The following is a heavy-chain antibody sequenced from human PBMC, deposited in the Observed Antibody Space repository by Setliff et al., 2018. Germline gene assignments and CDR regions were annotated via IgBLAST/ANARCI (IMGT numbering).Heavy chain of an antibody. CDR1: GYSLVTHY. CDR3: ARAGLASAGRKGVLDY. V-gene: IGHV1-46*01. D-gene: IGHD6-13*01. J-gene: IGHJ4*02. CDR2: INTGGGSS. Sequence: ASVKVSCKASGYSLVTHYMHWVRQAPGQGLEWMGLINTGGGSSSYAPKFQGRVTMTRDTSTSTVYMEMNILGSEDTAVYFCARAGLASAGRKGVLDYWGRGTLVTVSS.